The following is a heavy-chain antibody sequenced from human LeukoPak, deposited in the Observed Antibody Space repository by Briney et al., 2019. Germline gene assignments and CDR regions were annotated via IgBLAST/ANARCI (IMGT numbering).Heavy chain of an antibody. V-gene: IGHV3-9*03. CDR1: GFSFDDYA. CDR3: AKGSGFTDEYYFDY. CDR2: ISWNSGRI. Sequence: GGSLRLSCAASGFSFDDYARHWVRQAPGKGLEWVSGISWNSGRIAYADSVKGRFTVSRDNAKNSLSLQMNSLRIEDMALYYCAKGSGFTDEYYFDYWGQGTLVTVSS. J-gene: IGHJ4*02. D-gene: IGHD2/OR15-2a*01.